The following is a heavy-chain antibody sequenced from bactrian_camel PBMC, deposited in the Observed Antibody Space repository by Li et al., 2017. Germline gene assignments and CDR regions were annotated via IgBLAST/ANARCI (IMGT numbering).Heavy chain of an antibody. CDR2: IGSSGST. CDR1: GYTYSSNC. D-gene: IGHD2*01. V-gene: IGHV3S67*01. Sequence: VQLVESWGGSVQPGESLRLSCDASGYTYSSNCMGWFRQAPGKEREGVAIIGSSGSTGYADSVKGRFTISKDAAKNTLFLQLDSLKPDDAGMYTCAVQRQGGRYCLPWALLEKDYFYWGQGTQ. J-gene: IGHJ4*01. CDR3: AVQRQGGRYCLPWALLEKDYFY.